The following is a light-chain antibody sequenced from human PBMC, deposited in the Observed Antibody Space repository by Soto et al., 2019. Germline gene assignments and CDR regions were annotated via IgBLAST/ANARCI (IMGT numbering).Light chain of an antibody. Sequence: QSALTQPRSVSGSPGQSVTISCTGTSSDVGGYNYVSWYQQHPGKVPTLMIYDVGKRPSGVPDRFSGSKSGSTASLTISGLQAEDEADYYCCSYAGSYTLVFGGGTKLTVL. CDR3: CSYAGSYTLV. CDR1: SSDVGGYNY. V-gene: IGLV2-11*01. CDR2: DVG. J-gene: IGLJ2*01.